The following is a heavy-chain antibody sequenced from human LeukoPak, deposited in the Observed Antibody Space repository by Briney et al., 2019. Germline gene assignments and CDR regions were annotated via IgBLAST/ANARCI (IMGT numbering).Heavy chain of an antibody. Sequence: SETLSLTCAVSGYSISSGYYWGWIRQPPGKGLEWIGSIYHSGSTYYNPSLKSRVTISVDTSKNQFSLKLSSVTAADTAVYYCARRYCSGGSCYREYFDPWGQGTLVTVSS. V-gene: IGHV4-38-2*01. D-gene: IGHD2-15*01. CDR3: ARRYCSGGSCYREYFDP. J-gene: IGHJ5*02. CDR2: IYHSGST. CDR1: GYSISSGYY.